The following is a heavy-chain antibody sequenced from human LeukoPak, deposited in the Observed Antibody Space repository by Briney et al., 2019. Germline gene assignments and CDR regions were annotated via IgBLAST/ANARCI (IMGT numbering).Heavy chain of an antibody. CDR2: IYYSGST. J-gene: IGHJ4*02. CDR1: GDSISSSSYY. D-gene: IGHD2-15*01. V-gene: IGHV4-39*01. Sequence: SETLSLTCTVSGDSISSSSYYWGWIRQPPGKGLEWIGSIYYSGSTYYNPSLKSRVTISVDTSKNQFSLKLSSVTAADTAVYYCARVVGSCSGGSCYPSLTFDYWGQGTLVTVSS. CDR3: ARVVGSCSGGSCYPSLTFDY.